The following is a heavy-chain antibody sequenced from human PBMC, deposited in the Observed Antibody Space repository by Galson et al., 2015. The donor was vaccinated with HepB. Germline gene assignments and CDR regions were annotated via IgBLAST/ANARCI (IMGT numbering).Heavy chain of an antibody. D-gene: IGHD3-3*01. Sequence: SETLSLTCAVYGGSFSGYYWSWIRQPPGKGLEWIGEINHSGSTNYNPSLKSRVTISVDTSKNQFSLKLSSVTAADTAVYYCASADYDFWSGYYGPPIWGQGTMVTVSS. CDR3: ASADYDFWSGYYGPPI. J-gene: IGHJ3*02. CDR2: INHSGST. V-gene: IGHV4-34*01. CDR1: GGSFSGYY.